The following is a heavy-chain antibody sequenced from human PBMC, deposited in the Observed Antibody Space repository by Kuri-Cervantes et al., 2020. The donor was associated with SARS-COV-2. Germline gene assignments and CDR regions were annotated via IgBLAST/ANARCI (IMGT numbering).Heavy chain of an antibody. V-gene: IGHV3-23*01. CDR1: GFTFSSYA. D-gene: IGHD2-21*01. J-gene: IGHJ4*02. CDR2: ISGSGGST. CDR3: ARARVGVFDF. Sequence: GGSLRLSCAASGFTFSSYAMSWVRQAPGKGLEWVSAISGSGGSTYYADSVKGRFTISRDNSKNTLYLQINSLRTGDTAVFYCARARVGVFDFWGQGALVTVSS.